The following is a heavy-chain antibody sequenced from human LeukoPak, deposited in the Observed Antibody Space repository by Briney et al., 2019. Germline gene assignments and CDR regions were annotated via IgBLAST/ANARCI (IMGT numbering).Heavy chain of an antibody. Sequence: PGGSLRLSCAASGFTFSSYAMSWVRQAPGKGREGVSAISGSGGSTYYADSVKGRFTISSDNSKNTLYLQMNSLRAEDTAVYYCAKDPGYYGSGSYYGSFDYWGQGTLVTVSS. D-gene: IGHD3-10*01. J-gene: IGHJ4*02. CDR1: GFTFSSYA. V-gene: IGHV3-23*01. CDR2: ISGSGGST. CDR3: AKDPGYYGSGSYYGSFDY.